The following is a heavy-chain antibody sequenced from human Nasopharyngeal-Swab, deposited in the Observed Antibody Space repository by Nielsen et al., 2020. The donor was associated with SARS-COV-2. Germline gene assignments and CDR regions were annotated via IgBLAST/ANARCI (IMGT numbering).Heavy chain of an antibody. CDR3: ARGLGGYDYVWGSYRTYYFDY. Sequence: SVKVSCKASGYTFTGYYMHWVRQAPGQGLEWMGRIIPILGIANYAQKFQGRVTITADKSTSTAYMELSSLRSEDTAVYYCARGLGGYDYVWGSYRTYYFDYWGQGTLVTVSS. CDR1: GYTFTGYY. V-gene: IGHV1-69*04. J-gene: IGHJ4*02. D-gene: IGHD3-16*02. CDR2: IIPILGIA.